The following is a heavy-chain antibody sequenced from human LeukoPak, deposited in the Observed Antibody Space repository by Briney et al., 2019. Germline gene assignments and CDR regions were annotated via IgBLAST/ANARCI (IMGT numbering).Heavy chain of an antibody. CDR2: INHSGST. J-gene: IGHJ5*02. Sequence: PSETLSLTCAVYGGSFSGYYWSWIRQPPGKGLEWIGEINHSGSTNYNPSLKSRVTISVDTSKNQFSLKLSSVTAADTAVYYCARGLRAVAGKRSWFDPWGQGTLATVSS. V-gene: IGHV4-34*01. D-gene: IGHD6-19*01. CDR3: ARGLRAVAGKRSWFDP. CDR1: GGSFSGYY.